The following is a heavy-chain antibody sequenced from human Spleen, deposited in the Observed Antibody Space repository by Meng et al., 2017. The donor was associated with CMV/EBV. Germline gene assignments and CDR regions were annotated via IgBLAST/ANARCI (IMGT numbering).Heavy chain of an antibody. J-gene: IGHJ4*02. CDR3: ARGTYDITGAAPGY. CDR1: GFTFSSSW. V-gene: IGHV3-74*01. CDR2: INTDGSGT. Sequence: GESLKISCAASGFTFSSSWLHWARQAPGKGVVWVSRINTDGSGTGYADSVKGRFTISRDNSKNTLYMQMNSLRAEDTAVYYCARGTYDITGAAPGYWGQGTLVTVSS. D-gene: IGHD6-13*01.